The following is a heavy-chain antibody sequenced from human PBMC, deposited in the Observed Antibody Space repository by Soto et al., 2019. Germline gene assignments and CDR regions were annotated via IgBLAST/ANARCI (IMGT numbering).Heavy chain of an antibody. CDR1: GGSISSYY. V-gene: IGHV4-4*07. Sequence: SETLSLTCTVSGGSISSYYWSWIRQPAGKGLEWIGRIYTSGSTNYNPSLRSRVTMSVDTSKNQFSLKLSSVTAADTAVYYCARDLEAYYYDSSGFNWFDPWGQGTLVTVSS. D-gene: IGHD3-22*01. CDR2: IYTSGST. J-gene: IGHJ5*02. CDR3: ARDLEAYYYDSSGFNWFDP.